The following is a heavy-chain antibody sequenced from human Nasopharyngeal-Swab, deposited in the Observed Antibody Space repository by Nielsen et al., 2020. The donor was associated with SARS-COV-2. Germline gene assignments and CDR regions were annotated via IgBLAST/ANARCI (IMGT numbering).Heavy chain of an antibody. CDR1: GTYV. J-gene: IGHJ4*02. CDR2: ISPYNSKA. V-gene: IGHV1-18*01. CDR3: ARDCSTSSCHLV. Sequence: ASVKVSCKTSGTYVISWVRHAPGQALEWVGRISPYNSKANYAQNIQGRVTMTTDTSTSTAYMELSSLRSDDTAVYYCARDCSTSSCHLVWGQGTLVTVSS. D-gene: IGHD2-2*01.